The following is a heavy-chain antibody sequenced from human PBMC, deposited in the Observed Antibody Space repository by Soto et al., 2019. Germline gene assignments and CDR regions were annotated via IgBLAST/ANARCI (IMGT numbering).Heavy chain of an antibody. CDR2: LSTNSGNT. D-gene: IGHD4-4*01. Sequence: QVQLVQSGAEVKEPGASVKVSCKPSGYTFTRNGISWVRQAPGQGLEWVGWLSTNSGNTDYAQKLQGSVTLTTDTTTNTADLELRTLKCDDTAVYYCARDKDYMLDYWGQGTLVTVSS. CDR3: ARDKDYMLDY. CDR1: GYTFTRNG. J-gene: IGHJ4*02. V-gene: IGHV1-18*01.